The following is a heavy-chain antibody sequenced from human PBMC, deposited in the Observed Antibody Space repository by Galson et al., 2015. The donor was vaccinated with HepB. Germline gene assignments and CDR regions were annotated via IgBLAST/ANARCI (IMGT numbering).Heavy chain of an antibody. V-gene: IGHV3-73*01. D-gene: IGHD2-15*01. CDR3: AGQDCSGSYCTYPY. CDR1: GFTFSGSV. J-gene: IGHJ4*01. CDR2: ISNQVNNYAT. Sequence: SLRLSCAASGFTFSGSVFHWVRQASGKGLEWIGHISNQVNNYATSCAASVEGRFTISRDDSKNTAYLHMDSLKTEDTALYYCAGQDCSGSYCTYPYWGQGTLVTVSS.